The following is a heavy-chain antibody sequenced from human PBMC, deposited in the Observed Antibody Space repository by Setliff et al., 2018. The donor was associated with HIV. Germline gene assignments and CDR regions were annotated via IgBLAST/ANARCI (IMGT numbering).Heavy chain of an antibody. J-gene: IGHJ4*02. V-gene: IGHV4-59*11. CDR2: IYYSGST. Sequence: PSETLSLTCTVSGGSISSHYWSWIRQSPGKGLEWIGSIYYSGSTNYNPSLKSRVTISVDTSKNQFSLKLSSVTAADTAVYYCAREVYNWNDGVDYWGQGTLVTVSS. CDR1: GGSISSHY. CDR3: AREVYNWNDGVDY. D-gene: IGHD1-20*01.